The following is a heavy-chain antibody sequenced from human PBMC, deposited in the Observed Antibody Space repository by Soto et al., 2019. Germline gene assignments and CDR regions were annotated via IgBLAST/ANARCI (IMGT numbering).Heavy chain of an antibody. CDR3: ARSIRGPRRFNGMDV. CDR2: IERDDDDK. V-gene: IGHV2-70*13. CDR1: GFSLTSPGMC. J-gene: IGHJ6*02. D-gene: IGHD1-20*01. Sequence: GSGPTLVNPTETLTVTCTLSGFSLTSPGMCVSWIRQSPGKALEWLALIERDDDDKYYSTSLKTRLTISKDTRKNQVVLTMANMDPADTATYYCARSIRGPRRFNGMDVWGQGTTLTVSS.